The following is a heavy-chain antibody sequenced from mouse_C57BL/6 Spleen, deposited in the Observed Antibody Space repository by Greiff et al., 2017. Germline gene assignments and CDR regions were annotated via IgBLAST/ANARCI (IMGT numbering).Heavy chain of an antibody. V-gene: IGHV1-80*01. CDR1: GYAFRSSW. Sequence: QVQLKQSGAELVKPGASVKISCKASGYAFRSSWMNWVKQRPGKGLEWIGQIYPGDGDTNYNGKFKGKATLTADKSSSTADMQRSSLTSEDSAVYCCARDYGSSHWYFDVWGTVTTVTVSS. CDR2: IYPGDGDT. D-gene: IGHD1-1*01. CDR3: ARDYGSSHWYFDV. J-gene: IGHJ1*02.